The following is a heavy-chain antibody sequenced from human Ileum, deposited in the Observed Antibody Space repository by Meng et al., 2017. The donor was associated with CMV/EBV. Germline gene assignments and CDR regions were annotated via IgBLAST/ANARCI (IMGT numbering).Heavy chain of an antibody. V-gene: IGHV3-11*06. Sequence: QVSLVEAGGDLVRPGGSLRLSCGASGFSSSDFHMNWIRQAPGKGPEWVSFISRDNTYTNYADSVKGRFTISRDNAKNLLFLQMTSLRVEDTALYYCARGHYDSFWGRGTLVTVSS. CDR1: GFSSSDFH. CDR3: ARGHYDSF. J-gene: IGHJ4*02. D-gene: IGHD3-22*01. CDR2: ISRDNTYT.